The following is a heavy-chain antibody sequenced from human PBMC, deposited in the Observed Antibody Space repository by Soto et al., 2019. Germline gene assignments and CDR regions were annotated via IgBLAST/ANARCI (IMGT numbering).Heavy chain of an antibody. D-gene: IGHD4-17*01. CDR2: IYPGVSDT. Sequence: LGESLKISCKGSGYSFTSYWIGWVRQMPGKGLEWMGIIYPGVSDTRYSPPFQGQVTISADKSISTAYLQWSSLKASDTAMYYCARRKSMTTVTEHDAFDIWGQGTMVTVSS. V-gene: IGHV5-51*01. CDR3: ARRKSMTTVTEHDAFDI. J-gene: IGHJ3*02. CDR1: GYSFTSYW.